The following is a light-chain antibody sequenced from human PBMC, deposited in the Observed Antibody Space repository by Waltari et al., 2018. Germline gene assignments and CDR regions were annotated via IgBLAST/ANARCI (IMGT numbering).Light chain of an antibody. V-gene: IGLV2-11*01. CDR3: CSYAGSYTWV. CDR2: DVT. Sequence: QSALTQPRSVSESPGQSVAISCTGTSSDVGGYDSVSWYQQHPDKAPKLIIYDVTSRPSGGPDRFSGSKSGNTAALTISGLQAEDEADYYCCSYAGSYTWVFGGGTKLTVL. J-gene: IGLJ3*02. CDR1: SSDVGGYDS.